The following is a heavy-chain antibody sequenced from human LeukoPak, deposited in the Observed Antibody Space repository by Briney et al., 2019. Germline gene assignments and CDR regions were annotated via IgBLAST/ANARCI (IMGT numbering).Heavy chain of an antibody. J-gene: IGHJ4*02. D-gene: IGHD3-10*01. V-gene: IGHV1-18*01. CDR1: GYTFPNYA. CDR2: IFPHNGNS. Sequence: ASVKVSCRASGYTFPNYAITWVRQAPGQRLEWMGWIFPHNGNSNYAQKFQGRVTMTTDTSTSTAYMELRSLRFDDTAVYYCARYNTLLRGVATSDYWGQGTLVTVSS. CDR3: ARYNTLLRGVATSDY.